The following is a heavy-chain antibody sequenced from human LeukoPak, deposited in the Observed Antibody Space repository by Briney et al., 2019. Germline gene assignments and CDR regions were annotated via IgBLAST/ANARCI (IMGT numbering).Heavy chain of an antibody. V-gene: IGHV1-2*02. CDR3: ARDLNPNYYDSGGYYTGNWFDP. J-gene: IGHJ5*02. CDR2: INPNSGGT. CDR1: GYTFTGYY. D-gene: IGHD3-22*01. Sequence: ASVKVSCKASGYTFTGYYMHWVRQAPGQGLEWMGWINPNSGGTNYAQKFQGRVTMTRDTSISTAYMELSRLRSDDTAVYYCARDLNPNYYDSGGYYTGNWFDPWGQGTLVTVSS.